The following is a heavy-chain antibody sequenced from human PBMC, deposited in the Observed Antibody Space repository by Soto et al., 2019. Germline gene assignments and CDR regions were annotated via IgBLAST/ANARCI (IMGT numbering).Heavy chain of an antibody. CDR3: ARESPSSQWLPTRYFDY. V-gene: IGHV3-48*02. CDR1: RFTFSDYS. CDR2: ISGGGETI. D-gene: IGHD6-19*01. J-gene: IGHJ4*02. Sequence: EVQLVESGGDLVQPGGSLRLSCAASRFTFSDYSMNWVRQAPGKGLEWVSYISGGGETIYYADSVRGRFTISRDNAKNSLFLQMNSLRDEDTAVYYCARESPSSQWLPTRYFDYWGQGTLVTVPS.